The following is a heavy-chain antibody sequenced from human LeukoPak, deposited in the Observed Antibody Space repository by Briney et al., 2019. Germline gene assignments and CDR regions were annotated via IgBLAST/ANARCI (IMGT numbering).Heavy chain of an antibody. D-gene: IGHD1-7*01. Sequence: GGSLRLSCAASGFTFDDYAMHWVRQAPGKGLEWASGISWNSGSIGYADSVKGRFTISRDNAKNSLYLQMNSLRAEDTALYYCAKALSVNSPFDYWGQGTLVTVSS. CDR1: GFTFDDYA. J-gene: IGHJ4*02. V-gene: IGHV3-9*01. CDR3: AKALSVNSPFDY. CDR2: ISWNSGSI.